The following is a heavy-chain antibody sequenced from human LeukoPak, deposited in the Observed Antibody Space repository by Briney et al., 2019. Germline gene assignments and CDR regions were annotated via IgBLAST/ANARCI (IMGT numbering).Heavy chain of an antibody. CDR3: ARIPQLVRGGYFDY. CDR2: IYSGGST. Sequence: QPGGSLRLSCAASGFTVSSNYMSWVRQAPGKGLEWVSVIYSGGSTYYADSVKGRFTISRDNSKNTLYLQMNSLRAEDTAVYYCARIPQLVRGGYFDYWGQGTLVTVSS. V-gene: IGHV3-53*01. CDR1: GFTVSSNY. D-gene: IGHD6-13*01. J-gene: IGHJ4*02.